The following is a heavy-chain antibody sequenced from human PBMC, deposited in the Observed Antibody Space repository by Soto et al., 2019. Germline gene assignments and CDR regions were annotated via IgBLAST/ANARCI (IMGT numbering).Heavy chain of an antibody. CDR1: GDSVSSNSAA. CDR3: ARARWANWNSPYSYNWFDP. D-gene: IGHD1-7*01. CDR2: TYYRSKWYN. Sequence: SQTLSLTCAISGDSVSSNSAAWNWIRQSPSRGLEWLGRTYYRSKWYNDYAVSVKSRITINPDTSKNQFSLQLNSVTPEDTAVYYCARARWANWNSPYSYNWFDPWAQGTLVTVSS. J-gene: IGHJ5*02. V-gene: IGHV6-1*01.